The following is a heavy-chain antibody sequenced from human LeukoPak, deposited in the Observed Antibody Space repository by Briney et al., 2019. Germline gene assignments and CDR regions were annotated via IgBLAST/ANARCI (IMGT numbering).Heavy chain of an antibody. CDR3: ASTDRGDFWSGYDYFDY. V-gene: IGHV3-48*03. Sequence: GGSLRLSCAASGFTFSSYEMNWVRQAPGRGLEWVSYISSSGSTIYYADSVKGRFTISRDNAKNSLYLQMNSLRAEDTAVYYCASTDRGDFWSGYDYFDYWGQGTLVTVSS. D-gene: IGHD3-3*01. CDR2: ISSSGSTI. CDR1: GFTFSSYE. J-gene: IGHJ4*02.